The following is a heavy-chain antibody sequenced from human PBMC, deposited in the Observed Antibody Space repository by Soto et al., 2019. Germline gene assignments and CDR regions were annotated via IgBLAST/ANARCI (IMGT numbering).Heavy chain of an antibody. V-gene: IGHV1-18*01. D-gene: IGHD2-8*01. J-gene: IGHJ4*02. CDR3: ARDGCTNGVCYLRY. CDR2: ISAYNGNT. CDR1: GYTFTSYG. Sequence: ASVKVSCKASGYTFTSYGISWVRQAPGQGLEWMGWISAYNGNTNYAQKLQGRVTMTTDTSTSTAYMELRSLRSDDTAVFYCARDGCTNGVCYLRYCGQGTMFTVYS.